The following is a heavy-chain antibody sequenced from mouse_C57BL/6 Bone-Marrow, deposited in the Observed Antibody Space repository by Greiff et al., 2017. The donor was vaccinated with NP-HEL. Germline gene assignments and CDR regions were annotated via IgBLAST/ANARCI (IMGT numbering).Heavy chain of an antibody. V-gene: IGHV5-4*01. J-gene: IGHJ2*01. CDR2: ISDGGSYT. CDR1: GFTFSSYA. CDR3: AREKIYDGYYYFDY. Sequence: DVHLVESGGGLVKPGGSLKLSCAASGFTFSSYAMSWVRQTPEKRLEWVATISDGGSYTYYPDNVKGRFTISRDNAKNNLYLQMSHLKSEDTAMYYCAREKIYDGYYYFDYWGQGTTLTVSS. D-gene: IGHD2-3*01.